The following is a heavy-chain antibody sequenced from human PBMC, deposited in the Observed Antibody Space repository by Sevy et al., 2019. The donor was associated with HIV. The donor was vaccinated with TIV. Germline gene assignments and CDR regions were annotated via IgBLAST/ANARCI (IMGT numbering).Heavy chain of an antibody. Sequence: GGSLRLSCAASGLTFSNYAIHWVRQAPGKGLEWVAVISYDGSNKDYANSVKGRFAISRDNSKNTLYLQRNSLRVEDTAVYYCARASHMITFGGVIVIDGIDYWGQGTLVTVSS. V-gene: IGHV3-30*09. CDR2: ISYDGSNK. CDR1: GLTFSNYA. J-gene: IGHJ4*02. CDR3: ARASHMITFGGVIVIDGIDY. D-gene: IGHD3-16*02.